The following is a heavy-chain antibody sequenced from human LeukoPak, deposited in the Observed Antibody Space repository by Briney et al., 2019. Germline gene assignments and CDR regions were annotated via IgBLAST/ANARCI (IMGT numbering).Heavy chain of an antibody. CDR1: GFTFSSYA. D-gene: IGHD5-18*01. V-gene: IGHV3-23*01. J-gene: IGHJ4*02. Sequence: GGSLRLSCAASGFTFSSYAMGWVSQAPGKGLEWVSAISGSGGSTYYADSVKGRFTISRDNSKNTLYLQMNSLRAEDTAVYYCAKGGYSYGHDYWGQGTLVTVSS. CDR3: AKGGYSYGHDY. CDR2: ISGSGGST.